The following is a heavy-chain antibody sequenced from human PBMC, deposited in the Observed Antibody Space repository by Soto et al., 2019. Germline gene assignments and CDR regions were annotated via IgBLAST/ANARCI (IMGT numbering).Heavy chain of an antibody. V-gene: IGHV1-69*01. J-gene: IGHJ4*02. CDR3: ARQFDSDTTGYYYAY. CDR2: IMPIFGSA. Sequence: SVKVSCTASGSSFSRSTISLLRQAPGQGLEWMGGIMPIFGSANYAQKFQGRVTITADENTHTVYMELTRLRSEDTAVYYCARQFDSDTTGYYYAYWGQGTLVTVSS. CDR1: GSSFSRST. D-gene: IGHD3-22*01.